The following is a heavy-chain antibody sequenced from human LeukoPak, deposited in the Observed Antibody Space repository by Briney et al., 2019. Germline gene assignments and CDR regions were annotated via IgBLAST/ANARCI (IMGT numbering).Heavy chain of an antibody. CDR1: GYTFTSYY. CDR2: INPSGGST. V-gene: IGHV1-46*01. CDR3: ARRLAVNSFDP. J-gene: IGHJ5*02. Sequence: ASVKVSCKASGYTFTSYYMHWVRQAPGQGLEWMGIINPSGGSTSYAQKFQGRVTMTRDTSTSTVYMELSSLRSDDTAIYYCARRLAVNSFDPWGQGTLVTVSS.